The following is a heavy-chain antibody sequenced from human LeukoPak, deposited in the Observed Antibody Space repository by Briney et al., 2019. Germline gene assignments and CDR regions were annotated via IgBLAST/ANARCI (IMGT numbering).Heavy chain of an antibody. D-gene: IGHD1-26*01. J-gene: IGHJ5*02. Sequence: SETLSLTCTVSGGSLSSSSYYWGWIRQPPGKGLEWFGSIYYSGSTYYNPSLKSRVTISVDAYKNQYSLKLSSVTAADTAVYYCAGNSGSYRTNWFDPWGQGTLVTVSS. CDR3: AGNSGSYRTNWFDP. CDR2: IYYSGST. CDR1: GGSLSSSSYY. V-gene: IGHV4-39*07.